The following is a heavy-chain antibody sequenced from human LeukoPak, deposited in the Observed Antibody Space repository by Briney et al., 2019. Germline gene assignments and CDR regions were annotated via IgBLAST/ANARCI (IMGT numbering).Heavy chain of an antibody. CDR3: ARDPMMTNGDYGFISAFDI. Sequence: RASVKVSCKASGYTFTSYGISWVRQAPGQGLEWMGGIIPIFGTANYAQKFQGRVTITADKSTSTAYMELSSLRSEDTAVYYCARDPMMTNGDYGFISAFDIWGQGTMVTVSS. CDR1: GYTFTSYG. D-gene: IGHD4-17*01. V-gene: IGHV1-69*06. CDR2: IIPIFGTA. J-gene: IGHJ3*02.